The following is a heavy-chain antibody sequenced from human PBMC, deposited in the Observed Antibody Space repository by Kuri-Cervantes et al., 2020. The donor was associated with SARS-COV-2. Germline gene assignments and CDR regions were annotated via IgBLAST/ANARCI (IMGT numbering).Heavy chain of an antibody. CDR2: IGTAGDT. D-gene: IGHD1-26*01. Sequence: GGSLRLSCAASGFTFSSYDMHWVRQGTGKGLEWVSAIGTAGDTYYPGSVKGRFTISRENAKNSLYLQMNSLRAEDTAVYYCARDGRILGETTDGYGMDVWGQGTTVTVSS. V-gene: IGHV3-13*01. CDR3: ARDGRILGETTDGYGMDV. CDR1: GFTFSSYD. J-gene: IGHJ6*02.